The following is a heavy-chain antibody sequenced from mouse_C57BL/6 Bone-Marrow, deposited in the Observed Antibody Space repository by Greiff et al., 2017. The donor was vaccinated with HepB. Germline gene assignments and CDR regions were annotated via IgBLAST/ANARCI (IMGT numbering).Heavy chain of an antibody. J-gene: IGHJ2*01. V-gene: IGHV3-6*01. CDR3: ARRRRGSPYYFDY. CDR1: GYSITSGYY. CDR2: ISYDGSN. Sequence: DVKLQESGPGLVKPSQSLSLTCSVTGYSITSGYYWNWIRQFPGNKLEWMGYISYDGSNNYNPSLKNRISITRDTSKNQFFLKLNSVTTEDTATYYCARRRRGSPYYFDYWGQGTTLTVSS.